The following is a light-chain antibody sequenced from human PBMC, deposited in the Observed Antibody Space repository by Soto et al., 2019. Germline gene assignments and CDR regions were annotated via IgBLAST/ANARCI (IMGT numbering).Light chain of an antibody. Sequence: DIAMTQSPSSLSASLGDRVTITCRASQGISNFLAWYQQKPGKVPKLLIFAASTLQSGVPSRFSGSGSGKDFSLTISSLHPEDVATYYCQSYDNAPLTFGGGTRVEI. V-gene: IGKV1-27*01. CDR1: QGISNF. CDR2: AAS. J-gene: IGKJ4*01. CDR3: QSYDNAPLT.